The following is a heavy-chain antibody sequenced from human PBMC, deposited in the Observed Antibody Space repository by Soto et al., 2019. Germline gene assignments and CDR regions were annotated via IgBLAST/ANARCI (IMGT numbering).Heavy chain of an antibody. D-gene: IGHD2-15*01. CDR3: VRHYCDGGNCYQFDH. V-gene: IGHV4-59*08. Sequence: TSETLSLTCTVSGGSISSDYCSWIRQSPGKGLEWIGVISSRATTNYNPSLKSRAIVSIDTSKNQFSLKLFSVTAADTAVYYCVRHYCDGGNCYQFDHWGQGTPVTVSS. J-gene: IGHJ4*02. CDR1: GGSISSDY. CDR2: ISSRATT.